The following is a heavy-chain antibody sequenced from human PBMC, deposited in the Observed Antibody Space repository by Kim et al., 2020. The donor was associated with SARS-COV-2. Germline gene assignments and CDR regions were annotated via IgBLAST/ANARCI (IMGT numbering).Heavy chain of an antibody. CDR3: ARGDSFDP. Sequence: KWYNDYAVSVKSRITINPDTSKNPFSLHLNSLTPEDTAVYYCARGDSFDPWGQGTLVTVSS. CDR2: KWYN. D-gene: IGHD3-3*01. V-gene: IGHV6-1*01. J-gene: IGHJ5*02.